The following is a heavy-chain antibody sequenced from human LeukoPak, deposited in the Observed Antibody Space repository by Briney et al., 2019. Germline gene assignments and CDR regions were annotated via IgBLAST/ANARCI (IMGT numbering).Heavy chain of an antibody. CDR1: GYTFTSYD. J-gene: IGHJ4*02. D-gene: IGHD6-19*01. V-gene: IGHV1-8*01. Sequence: ASVKVSCKASGYTFTSYDINWVRKATGQGLEWMVWMNPNSGNTGYAQKFQGRVTMTRNTSISTAYMELSSLRSEDTAVYYCASAAVAGTETAYWGQGTLVTVSS. CDR2: MNPNSGNT. CDR3: ASAAVAGTETAY.